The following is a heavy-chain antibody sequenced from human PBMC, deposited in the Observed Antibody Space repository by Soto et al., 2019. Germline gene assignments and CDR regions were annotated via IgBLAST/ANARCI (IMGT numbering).Heavy chain of an antibody. Sequence: QVQLVQSGAEVKKPGSSVKVSCKASGGTFSSYTISWVRQAPGQGLEWMGRIIPIVGIANYEQKFQGRMTNTANKSTNTAYMELSSVRSEETAVYYCVIGGYYDRSRDFDYWGQGTLVTVSS. CDR3: VIGGYYDRSRDFDY. CDR1: GGTFSSYT. V-gene: IGHV1-69*02. D-gene: IGHD3-22*01. CDR2: IIPIVGIA. J-gene: IGHJ4*02.